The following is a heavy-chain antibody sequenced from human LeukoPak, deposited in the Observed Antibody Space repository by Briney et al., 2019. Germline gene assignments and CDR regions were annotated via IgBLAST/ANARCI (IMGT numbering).Heavy chain of an antibody. D-gene: IGHD2-15*01. Sequence: ASVKVSCKASGYTFSSYGISWVRQAPGQGLEWMGWISDYNGNTNYAQKVQGRVTMTTDPFTSTAYMELRSLRSDDTAVYYCARDGPGRAAWLDPWGQGTLVTVSS. CDR1: GYTFSSYG. J-gene: IGHJ5*02. CDR3: ARDGPGRAAWLDP. CDR2: ISDYNGNT. V-gene: IGHV1-18*01.